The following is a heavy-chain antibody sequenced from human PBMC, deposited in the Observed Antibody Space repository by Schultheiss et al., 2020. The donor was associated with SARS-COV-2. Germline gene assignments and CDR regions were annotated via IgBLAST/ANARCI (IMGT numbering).Heavy chain of an antibody. V-gene: IGHV3-23*03. CDR2: IYSGGST. CDR1: GFTFSSYA. CDR3: AKGIAAAGTFWWYFDL. Sequence: GGSLRLSCAASGFTFSSYAMSWVRQAPGKGLEWVSVIYSGGSTYYADSVKGRFTISRDNSKNTLYLQMNSLRAEDTAVYYCAKGIAAAGTFWWYFDLWGRGTLVTVSS. J-gene: IGHJ2*01. D-gene: IGHD6-13*01.